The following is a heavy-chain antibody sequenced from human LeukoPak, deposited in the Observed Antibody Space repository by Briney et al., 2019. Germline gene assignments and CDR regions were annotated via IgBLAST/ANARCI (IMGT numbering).Heavy chain of an antibody. J-gene: IGHJ4*02. V-gene: IGHV3-7*01. CDR1: GFTFSNFW. CDR2: IREEGNEN. Sequence: HPGGSLRLSCAASGFTFSNFWMTWVRQAPGEGLEWVANIREEGNENYYVDSVKGRFTICRDNAKNSLYLQMNSLRAEDTAVYYCAIGVYHLDHWGQGTLVTVSS. D-gene: IGHD3-3*01. CDR3: AIGVYHLDH.